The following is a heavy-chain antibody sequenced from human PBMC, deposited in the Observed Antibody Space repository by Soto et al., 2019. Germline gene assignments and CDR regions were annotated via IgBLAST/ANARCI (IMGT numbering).Heavy chain of an antibody. CDR1: GYTFTTYA. D-gene: IGHD6-6*01. CDR2: ISVYNGNT. Sequence: GASVKVSCKASGYTFTTYAIHWVRQAPGQGLEWMGWISVYNGNTNYAQNLQGRVTMTTDTSTSTAYMELRSLRSDDTAVYYCARDSVAARPGGFGPWGQGTLGTGSS. CDR3: ARDSVAARPGGFGP. V-gene: IGHV1-18*01. J-gene: IGHJ5*02.